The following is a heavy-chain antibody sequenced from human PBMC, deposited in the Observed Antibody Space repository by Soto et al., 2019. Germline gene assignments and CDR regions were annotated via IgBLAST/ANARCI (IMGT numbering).Heavy chain of an antibody. D-gene: IGHD3-22*01. CDR3: ARVKTSGYHNWFDP. V-gene: IGHV1-18*01. CDR1: GYTFTSYG. J-gene: IGHJ5*02. CDR2: ISAYNGNT. Sequence: QVQLVQSGAEVKKPGASVKVSCKASGYTFTSYGISWVRQAPGQGLEGRGWISAYNGNTTYAQKLQGRVTMTTDTXXSTAYMELRSLRSDDTAVYYCARVKTSGYHNWFDPWGQGTLVTVSS.